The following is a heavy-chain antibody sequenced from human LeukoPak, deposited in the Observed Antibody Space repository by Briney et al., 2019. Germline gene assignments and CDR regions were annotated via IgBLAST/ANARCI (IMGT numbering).Heavy chain of an antibody. CDR1: GGTFSSYA. CDR2: IIPIYGTA. J-gene: IGHJ6*03. Sequence: SVKVSCKASGGTFSSYAISWVRQAPGQGLEWMGGIIPIYGTANYAQKFQGRVTTTADESTSTAYMELSSLRSEDTAVYYCARAPYYYPVVPAAIRLLDDYYYYMDVWGKGTTVTVSS. V-gene: IGHV1-69*01. CDR3: ARAPYYYPVVPAAIRLLDDYYYYMDV. D-gene: IGHD2-2*02.